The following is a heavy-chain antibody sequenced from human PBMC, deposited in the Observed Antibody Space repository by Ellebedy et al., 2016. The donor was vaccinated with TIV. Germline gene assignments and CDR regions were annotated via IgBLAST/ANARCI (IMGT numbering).Heavy chain of an antibody. D-gene: IGHD3-22*01. CDR2: INSDGSST. V-gene: IGHV3-74*01. Sequence: GGSLRLXXAASGFTFDDYAMHWVRQAPGKGLVWVSRINSDGSSTSYADSVKGRFTISRDNAKNTLYLQMNSLRAEDTAVYYCARTPFLYDSSGYYHSYGMDVWGQGTTVTVSS. CDR3: ARTPFLYDSSGYYHSYGMDV. J-gene: IGHJ6*02. CDR1: GFTFDDYA.